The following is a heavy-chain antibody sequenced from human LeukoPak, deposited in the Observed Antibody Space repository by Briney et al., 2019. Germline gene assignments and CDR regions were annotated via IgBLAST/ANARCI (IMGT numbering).Heavy chain of an antibody. J-gene: IGHJ4*02. V-gene: IGHV3-23*01. CDR1: GFTFSSYA. D-gene: IGHD3-22*01. Sequence: GGSLRLSCAASGFTFSSYAMSWVHQAPGKGLEWVSAISGSGGSTYYADSVKGRFTISRDNSKNALYLQMNSLRAEDTAVYYCAKVADSSGYYISDYWGQGTLVTVSS. CDR2: ISGSGGST. CDR3: AKVADSSGYYISDY.